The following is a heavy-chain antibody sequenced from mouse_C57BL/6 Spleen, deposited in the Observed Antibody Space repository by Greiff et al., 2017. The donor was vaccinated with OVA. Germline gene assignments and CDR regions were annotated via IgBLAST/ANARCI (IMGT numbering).Heavy chain of an antibody. CDR2: INPSSGYT. J-gene: IGHJ2*01. Sequence: VKLMESGAELARPGASVKMSCKASGYTFTSYTMHWVKQRPGQGLEWIGYINPSSGYTKYNQKFKDKATLTADKSSSTAYMQLSSLTSEDSAVYYCARRTLANWDYWGQGTTLTVSS. V-gene: IGHV1-4*01. CDR3: ARRTLANWDY. CDR1: GYTFTSYT. D-gene: IGHD4-1*01.